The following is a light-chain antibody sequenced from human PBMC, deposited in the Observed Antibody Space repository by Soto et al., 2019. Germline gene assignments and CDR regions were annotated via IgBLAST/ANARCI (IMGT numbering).Light chain of an antibody. CDR2: GNS. CDR1: SSNIGAGYD. CDR3: QSYDSXLXXYV. Sequence: QAVVTQPPSVSGAPGQRVTISCTGSSSNIGAGYDVHWYQQLPGTAPKLLIYGNSNRPSGVPDRFSGSKSGTSASLAITGLQAEDEADYYXQSYDSXLXXYVXXXXTXVXXL. V-gene: IGLV1-40*01. J-gene: IGLJ1*01.